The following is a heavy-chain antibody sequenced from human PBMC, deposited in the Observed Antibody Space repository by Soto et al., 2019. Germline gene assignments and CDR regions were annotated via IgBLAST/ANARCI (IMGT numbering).Heavy chain of an antibody. CDR3: ARDLRPYYDFWSGYRAYYGMDV. CDR1: GFTFSIDG. J-gene: IGHJ6*02. D-gene: IGHD3-3*01. CDR2: IWYDGSNK. V-gene: IGHV3-33*01. Sequence: GGSLRLSCAASGFTFSIDGMHLVLQAPGKGLEWVAVIWYDGSNKYYADSVKGRFTISRDNSKNTLYLQMNSLRAEDTAVYYCARDLRPYYDFWSGYRAYYGMDVWGQGTTVTVSS.